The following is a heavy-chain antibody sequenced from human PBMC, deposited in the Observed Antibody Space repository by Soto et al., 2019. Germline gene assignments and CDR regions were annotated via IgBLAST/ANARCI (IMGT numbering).Heavy chain of an antibody. CDR3: ARATPFTFPTDYYYYYMDV. D-gene: IGHD3-16*01. V-gene: IGHV6-1*01. Sequence: KQSQTLSLTCAISGDSVSSNSAAWHWIRQSPSRGLEWLGRTYYRSKWYNDYAVSVKSRITINPDTSKNQFSLQLNSVTPEDTAVYYCARATPFTFPTDYYYYYMDVWGKGTTVTVYS. CDR2: TYYRSKWYN. J-gene: IGHJ6*03. CDR1: GDSVSSNSAA.